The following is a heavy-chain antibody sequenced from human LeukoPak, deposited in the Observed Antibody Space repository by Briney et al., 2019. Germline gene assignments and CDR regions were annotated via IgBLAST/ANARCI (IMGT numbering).Heavy chain of an antibody. CDR2: ISGSGDAT. D-gene: IGHD2-21*02. V-gene: IGHV3-23*01. Sequence: GGSLGLSCAASGFTFSSYAMSWVRQAPGKGLEWVSAISGSGDATYYADSVKGRFTISRDNSKNTLYLQVNSLRAEDTAVYYCTNCARAGGYCYYDYWGQGTLVTVSS. CDR1: GFTFSSYA. J-gene: IGHJ4*02. CDR3: TNCARAGGYCYYDY.